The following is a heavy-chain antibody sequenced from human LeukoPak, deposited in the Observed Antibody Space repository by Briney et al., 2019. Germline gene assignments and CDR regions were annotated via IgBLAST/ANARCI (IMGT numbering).Heavy chain of an antibody. CDR1: GYTFTGYY. V-gene: IGHV1-2*02. J-gene: IGHJ4*02. Sequence: ASVKVSCKSSGYTFTGYYMHWVRQAPGQGLEWMGWINPNSGGTNYAQKFQGRVTMTRDTSISTAYMELSRLRSDDTAVYYCARVGARITMVRGGINKYYFDYWGQGTLVTVSS. CDR3: ARVGARITMVRGGINKYYFDY. CDR2: INPNSGGT. D-gene: IGHD3-10*01.